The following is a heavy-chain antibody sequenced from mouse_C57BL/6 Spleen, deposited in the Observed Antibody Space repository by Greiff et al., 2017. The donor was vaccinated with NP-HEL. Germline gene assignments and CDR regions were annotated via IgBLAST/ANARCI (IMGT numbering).Heavy chain of an antibody. J-gene: IGHJ4*01. CDR2: IDPETGGT. Sequence: VQLQQSGAELVRPGASVTLSCKASGYTFTDYEMHWVKQTPVHGLEWIGAIDPETGGTAYNQKFKGKAILTADKSSSKAYMELRSLTSEDSAVYYCTRNYLNAMDYWGQGTSVTVSS. D-gene: IGHD5-5*01. CDR3: TRNYLNAMDY. CDR1: GYTFTDYE. V-gene: IGHV1-15*01.